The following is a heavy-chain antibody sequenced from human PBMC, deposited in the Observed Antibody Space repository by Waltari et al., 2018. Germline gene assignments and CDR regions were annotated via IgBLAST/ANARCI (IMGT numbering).Heavy chain of an antibody. CDR3: TRGSGWNPNFDY. Sequence: EVQLVVSGGGLVKPGGSRRLPWEASGLALRFHSMHLVRQAPGKGLDWVSSITTSSNYIDFADSLKGRSTVSRDNAKNSMYIEMNSLRAEDTAVYYCTRGSGWNPNFDYWGQGTLVTVSS. CDR1: GLALRFHS. J-gene: IGHJ4*02. CDR2: ITTSSNYI. D-gene: IGHD6-19*01. V-gene: IGHV3-21*06.